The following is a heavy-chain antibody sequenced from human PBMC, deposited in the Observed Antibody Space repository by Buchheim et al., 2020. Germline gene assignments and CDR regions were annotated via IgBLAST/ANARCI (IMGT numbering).Heavy chain of an antibody. Sequence: QVQLVQSGAEVKKPGASVKVSCKASGYTFTGYYMHWVRQAPGQGLEWMGWINPNSGGKNYAQKFQGWVTMTRDTSISTAYMELSRLRSDDTAVYYCARGSYYYDSSGYFGYFDYWGQGTL. J-gene: IGHJ4*02. D-gene: IGHD3-22*01. V-gene: IGHV1-2*04. CDR2: INPNSGGK. CDR3: ARGSYYYDSSGYFGYFDY. CDR1: GYTFTGYY.